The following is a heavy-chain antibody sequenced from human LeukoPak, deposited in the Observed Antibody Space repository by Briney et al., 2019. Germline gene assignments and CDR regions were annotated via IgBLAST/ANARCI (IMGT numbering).Heavy chain of an antibody. Sequence: LSETLSLTCAVYGGSFSSYYWSWIRQPAGKGLEWIGRIYYSGSTNYNPSLKSRVTISVKTSKNQFSLKLSSVTAADTAVYYCARVTGYMIEDYFDYWGQGTLVTVSS. CDR1: GGSFSSYY. CDR3: ARVTGYMIEDYFDY. CDR2: IYYSGST. V-gene: IGHV4-59*10. J-gene: IGHJ4*02. D-gene: IGHD3-22*01.